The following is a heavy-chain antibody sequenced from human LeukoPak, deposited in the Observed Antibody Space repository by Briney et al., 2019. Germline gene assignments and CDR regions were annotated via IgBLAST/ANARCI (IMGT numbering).Heavy chain of an antibody. CDR1: GYSFTNYY. V-gene: IGHV1-46*01. D-gene: IGHD3-10*01. CDR2: INPGGGTT. CDR3: ARGGFTTMFRGVVITLDAFDI. Sequence: ASVKVSCKASGYSFTNYYLHWVRQAPGRGFEWMGIINPGGGTTTYAQKFQGRVTMTRDTSTSTVYMELSSLRSEDTAVYYCARGGFTTMFRGVVITLDAFDIWGQGTMVTVSS. J-gene: IGHJ3*02.